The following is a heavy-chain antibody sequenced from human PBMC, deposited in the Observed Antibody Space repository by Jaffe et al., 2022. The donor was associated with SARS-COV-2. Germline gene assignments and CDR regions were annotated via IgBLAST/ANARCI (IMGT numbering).Heavy chain of an antibody. CDR1: GFTFSNYA. J-gene: IGHJ4*02. Sequence: EVQLLESGGGLVQPGGSLRLSCAASGFTFSNYAMAWVRQAPGEGLEWVSAVRNSADGTYYADSVKGRFTISRDNSKNTLSLQMNSLRAEDTAVYYCARGANGNDYYFEYWGQGTLVTVSS. D-gene: IGHD5-12*01. CDR2: VRNSADGT. V-gene: IGHV3-23*01. CDR3: ARGANGNDYYFEY.